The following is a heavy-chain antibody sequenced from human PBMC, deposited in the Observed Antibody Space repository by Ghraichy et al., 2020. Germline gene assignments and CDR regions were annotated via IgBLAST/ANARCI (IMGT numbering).Heavy chain of an antibody. J-gene: IGHJ4*02. CDR2: ISGSGALT. Sequence: GGSLRLSCVASGFTFSSYAMSWVRQAPGKGLEWVSAISGSGALTFYADSVKGRFSISRDNSKNTFYLQMNSLRAEDTAVYYCARRGPLEWGAFDYWGQGTLVTVSS. V-gene: IGHV3-23*01. CDR1: GFTFSSYA. D-gene: IGHD3-3*01. CDR3: ARRGPLEWGAFDY.